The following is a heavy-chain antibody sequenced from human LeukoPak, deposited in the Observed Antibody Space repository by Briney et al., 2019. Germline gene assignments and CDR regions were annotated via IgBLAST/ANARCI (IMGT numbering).Heavy chain of an antibody. J-gene: IGHJ4*02. D-gene: IGHD5-12*01. CDR1: GGSFSGYY. CDR3: ASFSGSGYDHDY. Sequence: SETLSLTCAVYGGSFSGYYWSWIRQPPGKGLEWIGEINHSGSTNYNPSLKSRVTISVDTSKNQFSLKLSSVTAADPAVYYCASFSGSGYDHDYWGQGTLVTVSS. CDR2: INHSGST. V-gene: IGHV4-34*01.